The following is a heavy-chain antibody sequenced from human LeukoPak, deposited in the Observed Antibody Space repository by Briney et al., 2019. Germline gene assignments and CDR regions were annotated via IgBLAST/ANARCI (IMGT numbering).Heavy chain of an antibody. D-gene: IGHD3-22*01. CDR1: GFTFSSYA. CDR3: AKVLLPTYYYDREFEY. Sequence: GGSLRLSCATSGFTFSSYAMSWVRQAPGKGLEWVSAISGSGGSTYYADSVKGRFTISRDNSKNTLYLQMNSLRAEDTAVYYCAKVLLPTYYYDREFEYWGQGTLVTVSS. V-gene: IGHV3-23*01. CDR2: ISGSGGST. J-gene: IGHJ4*02.